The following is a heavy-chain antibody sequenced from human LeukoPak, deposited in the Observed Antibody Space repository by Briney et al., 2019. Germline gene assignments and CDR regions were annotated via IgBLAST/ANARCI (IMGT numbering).Heavy chain of an antibody. CDR3: AKDTDGEHGLDY. V-gene: IGHV3-33*06. J-gene: IGHJ4*02. Sequence: SGGSLRLSRAASGFSFRSYGMHWVRQAPGKGLEWVAVIWYEGSDEYYADSVKGRFTISRDNSKNTLYLQMNGLRAEDTAVYYCAKDTDGEHGLDYWGQGTLVTVSS. CDR2: IWYEGSDE. CDR1: GFSFRSYG. D-gene: IGHD4-17*01.